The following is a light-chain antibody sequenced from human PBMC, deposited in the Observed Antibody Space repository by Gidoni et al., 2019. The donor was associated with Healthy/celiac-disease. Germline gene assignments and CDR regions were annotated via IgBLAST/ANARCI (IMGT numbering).Light chain of an antibody. CDR1: QSLLHSNGYNY. Sequence: DIVMTQSPLSLPVTPGEPASISCRSSQSLLHSNGYNYLDWYLQKPGQSPQLLIYLGSNRASGVPDRFSGSGSGTDFTLKISRVEAEDVWVYYCMQALQTPVHFGQGTKLEIK. V-gene: IGKV2-28*01. CDR3: MQALQTPVH. J-gene: IGKJ2*01. CDR2: LGS.